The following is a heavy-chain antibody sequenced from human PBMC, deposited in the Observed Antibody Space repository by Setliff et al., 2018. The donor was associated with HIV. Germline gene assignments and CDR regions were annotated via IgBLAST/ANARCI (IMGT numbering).Heavy chain of an antibody. J-gene: IGHJ4*02. Sequence: SVKVSCKASGGTFSSYAISWVRQAPGQGLEWMGGIIPIFGTANYAQKFQGRVTITTDESTSTAYMELSSLRSEDTAVYYCARGQECSSTSCGFAYWGQGTLVTVSS. CDR3: ARGQECSSTSCGFAY. V-gene: IGHV1-69*05. CDR2: IIPIFGTA. D-gene: IGHD2-2*01. CDR1: GGTFSSYA.